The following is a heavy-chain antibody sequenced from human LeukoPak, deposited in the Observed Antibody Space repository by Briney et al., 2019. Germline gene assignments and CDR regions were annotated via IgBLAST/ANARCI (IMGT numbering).Heavy chain of an antibody. J-gene: IGHJ4*02. CDR2: INPSGGST. D-gene: IGHD6-19*01. Sequence: GASVKVSCKASGHTFTSYYMHWVRQAPGQGLEWMGIINPSGGSTSYAQKFQGRVTMTRDTSTSTVYMELSSLRSEDTAVYYCARRMAVAGTTLGFDYWGQGTLVTVSS. V-gene: IGHV1-46*01. CDR1: GHTFTSYY. CDR3: ARRMAVAGTTLGFDY.